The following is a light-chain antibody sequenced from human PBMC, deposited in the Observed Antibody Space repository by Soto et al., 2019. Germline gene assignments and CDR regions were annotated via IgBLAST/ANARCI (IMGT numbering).Light chain of an antibody. CDR3: QQSYSMPLT. J-gene: IGKJ5*01. CDR1: QDITNY. V-gene: IGKV1-39*01. Sequence: DIQMTQSPSSLSASVGDRVSITCRASQDITNYLSWYQFKPGKAPKLLIFAATRVQSGVPSRFSGRGSGSEFTLIISSLQREDFATYFCQQSYSMPLTFGQGTRLEIK. CDR2: AAT.